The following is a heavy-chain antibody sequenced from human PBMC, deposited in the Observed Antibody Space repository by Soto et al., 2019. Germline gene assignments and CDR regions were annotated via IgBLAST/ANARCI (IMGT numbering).Heavy chain of an antibody. Sequence: ASVKVSCKASGGTFSSHAISWVRQAPGQGLEWMGGIIPIFGTANYAQKFQGRVTITADKSTSTAYMELSSLRSGDTAVYYCARDRMWSGSSSRYYFDYWGQGTLVTVSS. CDR3: ARDRMWSGSSSRYYFDY. D-gene: IGHD3-10*01. J-gene: IGHJ4*02. CDR2: IIPIFGTA. V-gene: IGHV1-69*06. CDR1: GGTFSSHA.